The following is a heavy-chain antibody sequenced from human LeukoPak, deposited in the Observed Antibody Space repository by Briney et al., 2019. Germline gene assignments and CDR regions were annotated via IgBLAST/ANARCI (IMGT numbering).Heavy chain of an antibody. J-gene: IGHJ4*02. D-gene: IGHD3-10*01. CDR2: IYYSGST. Sequence: SETLSLTCTVSGGSISNYYWSWIRQPPGKGLEWIGYIYYSGSTNYNPSLKSRVTISVDTSKNQFSLELSSVTAADTAVYYCARDSLWFGGIDYWGQGTLVTVSS. V-gene: IGHV4-59*01. CDR3: ARDSLWFGGIDY. CDR1: GGSISNYY.